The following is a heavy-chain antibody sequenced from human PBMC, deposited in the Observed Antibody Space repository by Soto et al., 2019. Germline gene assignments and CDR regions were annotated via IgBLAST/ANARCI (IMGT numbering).Heavy chain of an antibody. CDR1: GGSFSGYY. J-gene: IGHJ6*02. D-gene: IGHD3-22*01. V-gene: IGHV4-34*01. Sequence: SETLSLTCAVYGGSFSGYYWSWIRQPPGKGLEWIGEINHSGSTNYNPSLKSRVTISVNTPKNKFSLKLGSVTAADTGVYYCARGPCYHGASCYWETNYYYGMDVWGQGTPVTVSS. CDR3: ARGPCYHGASCYWETNYYYGMDV. CDR2: INHSGST.